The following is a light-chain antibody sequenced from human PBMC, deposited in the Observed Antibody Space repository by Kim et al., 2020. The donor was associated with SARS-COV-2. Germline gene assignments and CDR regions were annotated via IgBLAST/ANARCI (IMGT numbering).Light chain of an antibody. CDR1: QGIRSY. J-gene: IGKJ5*01. Sequence: ASTGDRVTITCRASQGIRSYLASYQQKPGNAPKLLIYAASTLQSGVPSRFSGSGSGTDFTLTISCLQSEDFATYYCQQYYSYPITFGQGTRLEIK. CDR3: QQYYSYPIT. V-gene: IGKV1-8*01. CDR2: AAS.